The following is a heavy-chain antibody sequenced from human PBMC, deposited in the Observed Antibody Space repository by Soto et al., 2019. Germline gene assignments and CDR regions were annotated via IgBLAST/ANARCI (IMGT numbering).Heavy chain of an antibody. Sequence: GGSLRLSCAASGFTFSSYAMSWVRQAPGKGLEWVSAISGSGGSTYYADSVKGRFTISRDNSKNTLYLQMNSLRAEDTAVYYCEKSGFWSGSHHDDYWGQGTLVTVSS. CDR2: ISGSGGST. CDR3: EKSGFWSGSHHDDY. D-gene: IGHD3-3*01. CDR1: GFTFSSYA. V-gene: IGHV3-23*01. J-gene: IGHJ4*02.